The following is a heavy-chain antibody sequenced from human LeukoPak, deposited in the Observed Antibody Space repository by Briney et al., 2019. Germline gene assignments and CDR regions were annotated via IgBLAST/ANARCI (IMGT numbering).Heavy chain of an antibody. CDR2: ICGSGGST. CDR1: GFTFNSYV. J-gene: IGHJ3*02. Sequence: GGSLRLSCAASGFTFNSYVMSLVRQAPGKGVGLVSAICGSGGSTYYADSVKGRFTISRDNSKNTLYLQMNSLRAEDKAVYYCAKSYDSSGYYYAPDAFDIWGQGTLVTVSS. V-gene: IGHV3-23*01. CDR3: AKSYDSSGYYYAPDAFDI. D-gene: IGHD3-22*01.